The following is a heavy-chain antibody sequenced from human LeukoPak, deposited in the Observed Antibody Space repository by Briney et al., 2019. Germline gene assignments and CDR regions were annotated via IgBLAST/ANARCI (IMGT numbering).Heavy chain of an antibody. CDR3: ARWWDDGSGYSYLYGMDV. CDR1: GYTFTSYY. Sequence: ASVKVSCTASGYTFTSYYMHWVRQAPGQGLEWMGIINPSGGSTSYAQKFQGRVTMTRDTSTSTVYMELSSLRSEDTAVYYCARWWDDGSGYSYLYGMDVWGQGTTVTVSS. J-gene: IGHJ6*02. V-gene: IGHV1-46*01. CDR2: INPSGGST. D-gene: IGHD3-22*01.